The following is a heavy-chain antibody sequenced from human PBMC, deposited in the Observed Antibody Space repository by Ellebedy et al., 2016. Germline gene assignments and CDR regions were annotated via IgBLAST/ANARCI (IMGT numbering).Heavy chain of an antibody. J-gene: IGHJ4*02. D-gene: IGHD5-18*01. CDR3: ARAEDTAMVFDY. CDR1: GYTFSSYG. CDR2: IIPIVGIA. Sequence: ASVKVSCEASGYTFSSYGISWVRQAPGQGLEWMGRIIPIVGIAIYAQKFQGRVTITADKSTSTAYMELSSLRSEDTGVYYCARAEDTAMVFDYWGQGTLVTVSS. V-gene: IGHV1-69*04.